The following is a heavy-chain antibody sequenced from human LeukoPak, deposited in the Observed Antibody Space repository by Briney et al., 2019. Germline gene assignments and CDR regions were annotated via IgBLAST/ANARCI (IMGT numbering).Heavy chain of an antibody. CDR2: IYTGGGN. CDR1: GGSISSYC. J-gene: IGHJ4*02. CDR3: ARAGRAGIEVVPAAIMFDY. D-gene: IGHD2-2*02. Sequence: PSETLSLTCTVAGGSISSYCWSWIRQPAGKGLEWVGRIYTGGGNNYNPSLKSRVTMSVETSKNQFSLKLSSVTAAEAAVYYCARAGRAGIEVVPAAIMFDYWGQGTLVTVSS. V-gene: IGHV4-4*07.